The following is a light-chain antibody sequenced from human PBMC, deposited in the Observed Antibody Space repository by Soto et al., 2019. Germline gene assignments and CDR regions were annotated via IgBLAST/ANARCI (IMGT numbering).Light chain of an antibody. CDR1: QSVATY. CDR3: QERRSWPPLT. CDR2: DAS. Sequence: EIVLTQSPATLSLSPGERAILSGRASQSVATYLAWYQQKPGQAPRLIIHDASSRATGIPASFSGSGSGTDFTLTISSLEPEDVAVYYCQERRSWPPLTFGGGTKVEIK. V-gene: IGKV3-11*01. J-gene: IGKJ4*01.